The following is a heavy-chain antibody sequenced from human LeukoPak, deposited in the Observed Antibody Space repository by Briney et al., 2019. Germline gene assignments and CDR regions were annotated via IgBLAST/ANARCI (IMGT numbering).Heavy chain of an antibody. D-gene: IGHD7-27*01. Sequence: GGSLRLSCVASGLIFSDAWMNWVRQAPGKGLEWVGRTKSKVDGGTVDYAAPVKGRFTISRDDSKSTLYLQLNSLKTEDSAVYYCTKDPPLTGGVYSAYWGQGTLVTVSS. J-gene: IGHJ4*02. V-gene: IGHV3-15*07. CDR3: TKDPPLTGGVYSAY. CDR1: GLIFSDAW. CDR2: TKSKVDGGTV.